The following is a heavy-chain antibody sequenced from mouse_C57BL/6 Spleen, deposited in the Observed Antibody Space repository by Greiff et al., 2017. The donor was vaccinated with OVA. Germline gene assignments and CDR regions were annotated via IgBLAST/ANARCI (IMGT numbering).Heavy chain of an antibody. J-gene: IGHJ4*01. Sequence: EVQRVESGGGLVKPGGSLKLSCAASGFTFSSYAMSWVRQTPEKRLEWVATISDGGSYTYYPDNVKGRFTISRDNAKNNLYLQMSHLKSEDTAMYYCARDSYDYDEAMDYWGQGTSVTVSS. V-gene: IGHV5-4*01. D-gene: IGHD2-4*01. CDR1: GFTFSSYA. CDR2: ISDGGSYT. CDR3: ARDSYDYDEAMDY.